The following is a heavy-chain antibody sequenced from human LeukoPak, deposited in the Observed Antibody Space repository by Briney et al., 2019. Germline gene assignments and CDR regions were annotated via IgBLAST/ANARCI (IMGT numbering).Heavy chain of an antibody. D-gene: IGHD3-10*01. Sequence: SETLSLTCTVSGGPASSGSYYWSWIRQPPGKGLEWLGYIYYSGSTNYNPSLKSRVTISVDTSKNQLSLKLSSVTAADTAVYYCATEYGSGSYWKIDYWGQGTLVTVSS. CDR2: IYYSGST. J-gene: IGHJ4*02. CDR3: ATEYGSGSYWKIDY. CDR1: GGPASSGSYY. V-gene: IGHV4-61*01.